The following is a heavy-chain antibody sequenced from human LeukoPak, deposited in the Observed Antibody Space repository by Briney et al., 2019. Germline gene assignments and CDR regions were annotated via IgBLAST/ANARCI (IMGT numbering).Heavy chain of an antibody. Sequence: ASVKVSCKASGYTFTSYGISWVRQAPGQGLEWMGWISAYNGNTNYAQKLQGRVTMTTDTSTSTAYMELRSLRSDDTAVYYCAREEAYDSSGYYIFDLWGRGTLVTVSS. D-gene: IGHD3-22*01. CDR3: AREEAYDSSGYYIFDL. J-gene: IGHJ2*01. V-gene: IGHV1-18*01. CDR2: ISAYNGNT. CDR1: GYTFTSYG.